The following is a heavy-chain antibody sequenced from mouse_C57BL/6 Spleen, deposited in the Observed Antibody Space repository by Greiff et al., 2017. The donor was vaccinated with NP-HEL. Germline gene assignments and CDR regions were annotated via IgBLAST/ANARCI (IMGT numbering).Heavy chain of an antibody. Sequence: VQLQQSGPELVKPGASVKIPCKASGYTFTDYNMDWVKQSHGKSLEWIGDINPNNGGTIYNQKFKGKATLTVDKSSSTAYMELRSLTSEDTAVYYCARRDYSKWYFDYWGQGTTLTVSS. J-gene: IGHJ2*01. CDR2: INPNNGGT. V-gene: IGHV1-18*01. CDR3: ARRDYSKWYFDY. CDR1: GYTFTDYN. D-gene: IGHD2-5*01.